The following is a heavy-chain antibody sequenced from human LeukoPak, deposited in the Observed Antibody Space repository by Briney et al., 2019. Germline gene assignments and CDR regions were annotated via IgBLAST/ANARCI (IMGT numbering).Heavy chain of an antibody. Sequence: SEALSLTWTVFRDSLRISSYDWGWVRQSPRKGRECIGSIFASGNTYYNPSLLSRVTLSSDTSKNQFSLTLISVTAADTAVYYGARHWRYYYDSSDDSFDICGQGTMVTVSS. CDR2: IFASGNT. CDR3: ARHWRYYYDSSDDSFDI. V-gene: IGHV4-39*07. D-gene: IGHD3-22*01. CDR1: RDSLRISSYD. J-gene: IGHJ3*02.